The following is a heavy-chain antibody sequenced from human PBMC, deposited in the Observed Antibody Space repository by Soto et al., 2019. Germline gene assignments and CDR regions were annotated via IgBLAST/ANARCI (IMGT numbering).Heavy chain of an antibody. Sequence: SETLSLTCTVSGGSINSYYWSWIRQPPGKGLEWIGYILYSGSTNYNPSLKSRVTISVDTSKSHFSLNLSSVTAADTAVYYCARPLYYDFWSGSLFPYYMDVWGKGTTVTVSS. CDR2: ILYSGST. CDR3: ARPLYYDFWSGSLFPYYMDV. D-gene: IGHD3-3*01. V-gene: IGHV4-59*08. J-gene: IGHJ6*03. CDR1: GGSINSYY.